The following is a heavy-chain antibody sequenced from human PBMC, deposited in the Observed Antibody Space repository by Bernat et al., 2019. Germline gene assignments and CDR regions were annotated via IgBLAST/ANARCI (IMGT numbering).Heavy chain of an antibody. V-gene: IGHV3-11*05. CDR3: ARAARGRFLEWLFLD. J-gene: IGHJ4*02. D-gene: IGHD3-3*01. CDR1: GSTFSDYY. Sequence: QVQLVESGGGLVKPGGSLRLSCAASGSTFSDYYMSWIRQAPGKGLEWVSYISSSSSYTNYADSVKGRFTISRDNAKNSLYLQMNSLRAEDTAVYYCARAARGRFLEWLFLDWGQGTLVTVSS. CDR2: ISSSSSYT.